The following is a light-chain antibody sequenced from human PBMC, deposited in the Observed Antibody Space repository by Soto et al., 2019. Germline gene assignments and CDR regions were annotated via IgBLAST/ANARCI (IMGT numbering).Light chain of an antibody. CDR3: PQYDDYPIT. Sequence: IEWTQAPGTLSLSPGERATLSCSAIQGLASNYLAWYQQRPGQAPRLLLYGVSSRATGITDRFSGSGSGTDFTLAISRVENEDFEVYFCPQYDDYPITVGPVTRLEIK. J-gene: IGKJ5*01. CDR1: QGLASNY. CDR2: GVS. V-gene: IGKV3-20*01.